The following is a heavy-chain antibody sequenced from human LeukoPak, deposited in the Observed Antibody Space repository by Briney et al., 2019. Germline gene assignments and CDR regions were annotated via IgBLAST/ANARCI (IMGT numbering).Heavy chain of an antibody. Sequence: SETLSLTCTVSGGSISSGSYYWSWIRQPAGKGLEWIGRIYTSGSTTYNPSLKSRVTISVDTSKNQFSLKLSSVTAADTAVYYCARVPRLGGYYFDYWGQGTLVTVPS. D-gene: IGHD3-16*01. J-gene: IGHJ4*02. CDR2: IYTSGST. CDR3: ARVPRLGGYYFDY. V-gene: IGHV4-61*02. CDR1: GGSISSGSYY.